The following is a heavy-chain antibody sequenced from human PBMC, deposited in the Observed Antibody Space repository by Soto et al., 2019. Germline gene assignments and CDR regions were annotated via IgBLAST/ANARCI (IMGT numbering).Heavy chain of an antibody. Sequence: QVQLVESGGGVVQPGRSLRLSCAASGFTVSSYGMHWVRQAPGKGLEWVAVISYDGSNKYYADSVKGRFTISRDNSKNTLYLQMNSLRAEDTAVYYCAKESIYGDSYYWGQGTLVTVSS. D-gene: IGHD4-17*01. CDR1: GFTVSSYG. CDR2: ISYDGSNK. V-gene: IGHV3-30*18. J-gene: IGHJ4*02. CDR3: AKESIYGDSYY.